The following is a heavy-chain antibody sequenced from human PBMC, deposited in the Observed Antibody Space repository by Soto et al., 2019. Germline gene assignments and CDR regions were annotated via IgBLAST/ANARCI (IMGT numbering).Heavy chain of an antibody. J-gene: IGHJ4*02. CDR2: IDWEEEK. CDR3: TPSPNWNYEYYFDY. CDR1: GFSLSRKGMS. D-gene: IGHD1-7*01. V-gene: IGHV2-70*01. Sequence: VSGPTLVNPKQTLILTCAFSGFSLSRKGMSVSWIRQPPGKALEFLALIDWEEEKFYSPSLRTRLTVSKNTSKSQVVLTLTNVDPVDTATYYCTPSPNWNYEYYFDYWGQGTLVTFSS.